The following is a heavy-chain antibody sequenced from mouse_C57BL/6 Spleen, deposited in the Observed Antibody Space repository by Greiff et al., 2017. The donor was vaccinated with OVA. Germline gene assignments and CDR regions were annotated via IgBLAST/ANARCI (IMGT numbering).Heavy chain of an antibody. CDR2: INPNNGGT. Sequence: EVQLQQSGPELVKPGASVKIPCKASGYTFTDYNMDWVKQSHGKSLEWIGDINPNNGGTIYNQKFKGKATLTVDKSSSPAYMELRSLTSEDTAVYYCARSGYSNYGLHWYFDVWGTGTTATVSS. J-gene: IGHJ1*03. CDR1: GYTFTDYN. V-gene: IGHV1-18*01. CDR3: ARSGYSNYGLHWYFDV. D-gene: IGHD2-5*01.